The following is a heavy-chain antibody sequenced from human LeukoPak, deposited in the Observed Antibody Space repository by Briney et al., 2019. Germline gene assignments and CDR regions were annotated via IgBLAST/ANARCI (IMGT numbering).Heavy chain of an antibody. J-gene: IGHJ4*02. V-gene: IGHV4-34*01. Sequence: SETLSLTCAVYGGSFSGYYWSWIRQPPGKGLEWIGEINHSGSTNYNPSLKSRVTISVDTSKNQFSLKLSSVTAADTAVYYCARVQYRGYDFWSGYSGLDYWGQGTLVTVSS. CDR1: GGSFSGYY. CDR2: INHSGST. CDR3: ARVQYRGYDFWSGYSGLDY. D-gene: IGHD3-3*01.